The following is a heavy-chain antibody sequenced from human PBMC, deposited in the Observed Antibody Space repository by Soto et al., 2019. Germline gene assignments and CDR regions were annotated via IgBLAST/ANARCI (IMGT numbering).Heavy chain of an antibody. J-gene: IGHJ4*02. Sequence: GGSLRLSCEASGFTFSNYWMSWVRQAPGRGLEWVANIKKDGSEKYYSTSLKTRLTISKDTSKNQVVLTMTNMDPVDTATYYCARIRDSYGSIDYWGQGTLVTV. V-gene: IGHV3-7*05. CDR1: GFTFSNYW. CDR2: IKKDGSEK. CDR3: ARIRDSYGSIDY. D-gene: IGHD5-18*01.